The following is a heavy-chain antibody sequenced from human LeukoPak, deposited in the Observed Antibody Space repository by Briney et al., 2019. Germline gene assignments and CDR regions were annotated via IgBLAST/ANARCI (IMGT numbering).Heavy chain of an antibody. CDR3: ARVGSWLRFFDY. V-gene: IGHV4-39*01. J-gene: IGHJ4*02. D-gene: IGHD5-12*01. CDR1: GGSISSSSYY. CDR2: IYYSGST. Sequence: SETLSLTCTVSGGSISSSSYYWGWIRQPPGKGLEWIGSIYYSGSTYYNPSLKSRVTISVDTSKNQFSLKLSSVTAADTAVYYCARVGSWLRFFDYWGQGTLVTVSS.